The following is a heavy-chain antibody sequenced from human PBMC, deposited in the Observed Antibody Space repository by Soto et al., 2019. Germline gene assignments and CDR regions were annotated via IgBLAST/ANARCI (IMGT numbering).Heavy chain of an antibody. CDR3: ARERGGRSSYRFDP. CDR1: GYTFTSYD. J-gene: IGHJ5*02. Sequence: QVQLVQSGAEVERPGASVKVSCKASGYTFTSYDINWVRQATGQGLEWMGWMNPNSGNTGYAQKFQGRVTMTRNTSISTAYMELSSLRSEDPAVYYCARERGGRSSYRFDPWGQGTLVTVSS. CDR2: MNPNSGNT. V-gene: IGHV1-8*01. D-gene: IGHD6-13*01.